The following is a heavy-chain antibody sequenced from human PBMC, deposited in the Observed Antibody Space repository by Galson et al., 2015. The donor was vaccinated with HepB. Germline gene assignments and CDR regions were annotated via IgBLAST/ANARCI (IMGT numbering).Heavy chain of an antibody. V-gene: IGHV3-53*01. CDR2: IYSDGST. CDR3: ARVLFIDCSDGSCASHSYYYGMDV. Sequence: SLRLSCAASGFTVSSNYMSWVRQAPGKGLEWVSIIYSDGSTYYADSVKGRFTISRDNSKNTLYLQINSLKAEDTAVYYCARVLFIDCSDGSCASHSYYYGMDVWGPGTTVTVSS. D-gene: IGHD2-15*01. J-gene: IGHJ6*02. CDR1: GFTVSSNY.